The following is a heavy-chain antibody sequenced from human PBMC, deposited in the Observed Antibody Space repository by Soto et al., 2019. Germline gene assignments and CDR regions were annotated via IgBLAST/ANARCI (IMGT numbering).Heavy chain of an antibody. D-gene: IGHD3-16*01. CDR3: ARRDYGDSDY. Sequence: RQAPGQGLEWMGWISPYNGYTNYAQKLQGRVTMTTDTSASTAYMELSSLRSEDTAVYYCARRDYGDSDYWGQGTLVTVSS. V-gene: IGHV1-18*01. J-gene: IGHJ4*02. CDR2: ISPYNGYT.